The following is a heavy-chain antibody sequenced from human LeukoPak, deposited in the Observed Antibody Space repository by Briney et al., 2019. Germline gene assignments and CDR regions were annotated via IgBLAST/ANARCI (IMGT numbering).Heavy chain of an antibody. CDR3: ATDGSLLWFGELSHDAFDI. D-gene: IGHD3-10*01. V-gene: IGHV3-30*02. J-gene: IGHJ3*02. CDR2: IRYDGSNK. Sequence: GESLKISCAACGFTFSSYGMHWVRQAPGKGLEWVAFIRYDGSNKYYADSVKGRFTISRDNSKNTLYLQMNSLRAEDTAVYYCATDGSLLWFGELSHDAFDIWGQGTMVTVSS. CDR1: GFTFSSYG.